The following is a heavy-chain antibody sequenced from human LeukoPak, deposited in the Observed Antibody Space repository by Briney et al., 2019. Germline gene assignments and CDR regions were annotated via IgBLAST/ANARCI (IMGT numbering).Heavy chain of an antibody. CDR2: IYSGGST. D-gene: IGHD3-22*01. CDR1: GFTVSTNH. Sequence: GGSLRLSCAASGFTVSTNHMSWVRQAPGKGLEWVSVIYSGGSTYYADSVKGRFTISRDNSKNMLYLQMNILRAEDTAVYYCARYYYDSSDWNWGQGTLVTVSS. CDR3: ARYYYDSSDWN. J-gene: IGHJ4*02. V-gene: IGHV3-53*01.